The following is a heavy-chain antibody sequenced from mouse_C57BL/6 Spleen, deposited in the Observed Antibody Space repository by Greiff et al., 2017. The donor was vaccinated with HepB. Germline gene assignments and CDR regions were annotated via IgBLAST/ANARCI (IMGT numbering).Heavy chain of an antibody. V-gene: IGHV5-17*01. J-gene: IGHJ3*01. CDR3: ARGRDGYD. CDR1: GFTFSDYG. Sequence: EVQLQQSGGGLVKPGGSLKLSCAASGFTFSDYGMHWVRQAPEKGLEWVAYISSGSSTIYYADTVKGRFTISRDNAKNTLFLQMTSLRSEDTAMYYCARGRDGYDWGQGTLVTVSA. CDR2: ISSGSSTI. D-gene: IGHD2-2*01.